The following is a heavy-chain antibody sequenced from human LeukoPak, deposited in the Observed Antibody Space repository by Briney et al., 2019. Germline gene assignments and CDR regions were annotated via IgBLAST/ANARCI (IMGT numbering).Heavy chain of an antibody. J-gene: IGHJ6*04. CDR3: AELVTTRIGDV. CDR1: GFTFSTYW. V-gene: IGHV3-7*01. CDR2: IKQDGSKN. D-gene: IGHD3-22*01. Sequence: GGSLRLSCVASGFTFSTYWMSWVRQAPGKGLEWVANIKQDGSKNYYVESVQGRFTISRDNAKNTLYLQMNSLRAEDTAVYYCAELVTTRIGDVWGKGTTVTISS.